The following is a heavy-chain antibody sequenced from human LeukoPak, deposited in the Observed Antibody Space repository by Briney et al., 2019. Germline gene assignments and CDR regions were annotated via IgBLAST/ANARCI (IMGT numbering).Heavy chain of an antibody. J-gene: IGHJ6*03. CDR1: GASISSTTYY. Sequence: SETLSLTCTVSGASISSTTYYWGWIRQPPGEGLEWLGTIYSRGSTYYNPSLKSRLTISVDTSENQFSLKLNSVTAADTAVYYCARLAGTPTSYYYYYYFAVWGKGTTVTVSS. CDR2: IYSRGST. V-gene: IGHV4-39*01. CDR3: ARLAGTPTSYYYYYYFAV. D-gene: IGHD1-1*01.